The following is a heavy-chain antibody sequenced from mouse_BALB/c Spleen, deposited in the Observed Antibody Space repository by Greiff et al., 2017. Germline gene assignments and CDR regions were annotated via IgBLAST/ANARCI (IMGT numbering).Heavy chain of an antibody. CDR1: GFTFSSYG. V-gene: IGHV5-6-3*01. CDR3: ARIYDGYYVDFDY. CDR2: INSNGGST. D-gene: IGHD2-3*01. Sequence: EVQVVESGGGLVQPGGSLKLSCAASGFTFSSYGMSWVRQTPDKRLELVATINSNGGSTYYPDSVKGRFTISRDNAKNTLYLQMSSLKSEDTAMYYCARIYDGYYVDFDYWGQGTTLTVSS. J-gene: IGHJ2*01.